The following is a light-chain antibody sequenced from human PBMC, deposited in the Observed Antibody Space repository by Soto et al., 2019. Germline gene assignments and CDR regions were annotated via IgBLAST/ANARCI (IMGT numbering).Light chain of an antibody. CDR1: SSDVGGYNY. V-gene: IGLV2-14*01. CDR3: SSYTSSSTPVV. CDR2: DVS. J-gene: IGLJ2*01. Sequence: QSALTQPDSVSGSPGQSITISCTGTSSDVGGYNYVSWYQQHPGKAPTLMIYDVSNRPSGVSKRFSGSKSGNTASLTISWLHAEYEADYYCSSYTSSSTPVVFGGGTKLTVL.